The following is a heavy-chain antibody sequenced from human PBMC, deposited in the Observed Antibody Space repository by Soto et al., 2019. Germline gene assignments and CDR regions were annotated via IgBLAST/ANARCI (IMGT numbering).Heavy chain of an antibody. V-gene: IGHV3-74*01. CDR1: GFPLSNYW. CDR2: IGSDGGGT. Sequence: GSLRLSCAASGFPLSNYWMHWVRQAPGEGLVWVSRIGSDGGGTTYADSVKGRFTISRDNAKNTLYPQMNSLRAEDTPVYYCTRVVDGSAGEFAYWGQGTPVTVSA. CDR3: TRVVDGSAGEFAY. D-gene: IGHD3-10*01. J-gene: IGHJ4*02.